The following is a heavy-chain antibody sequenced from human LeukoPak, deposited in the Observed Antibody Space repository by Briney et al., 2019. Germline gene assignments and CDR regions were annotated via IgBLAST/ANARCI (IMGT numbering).Heavy chain of an antibody. V-gene: IGHV3-33*01. CDR3: ARDYYGRMDV. Sequence: WFDGSNKHYADSVKGRFTISRDNSEDTLYLQMNSLRAEDTAVYYCARDYYGRMDVWGQGTTVTVSS. CDR2: WFDGSNK. D-gene: IGHD3-10*01. J-gene: IGHJ6*02.